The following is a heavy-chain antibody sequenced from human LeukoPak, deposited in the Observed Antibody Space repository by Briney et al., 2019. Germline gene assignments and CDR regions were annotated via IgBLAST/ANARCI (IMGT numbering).Heavy chain of an antibody. Sequence: GGSLRLSCAASGFTFSDYTMNWVRLAPGKGLEWVSSISGSSNYIYYADSVKGRFTISRDNSKNTLYLQMNSLRAEDTAVYYCANLCTGGPPLGYCSSTSCYTGGAFDIWGQGTMVTVSS. D-gene: IGHD2-2*02. CDR1: GFTFSDYT. CDR2: ISGSSNYI. CDR3: ANLCTGGPPLGYCSSTSCYTGGAFDI. J-gene: IGHJ3*02. V-gene: IGHV3-21*01.